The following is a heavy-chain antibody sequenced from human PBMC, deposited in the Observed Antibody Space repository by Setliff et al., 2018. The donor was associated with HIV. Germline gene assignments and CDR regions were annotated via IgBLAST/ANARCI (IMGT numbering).Heavy chain of an antibody. CDR2: FDPEDGET. D-gene: IGHD3-22*01. CDR3: GIFKDYSDRSDYYSVGPGVY. J-gene: IGHJ4*02. CDR1: GHSLSELT. Sequence: ASVKVSCKVIGHSLSELTVHWVRQAPGKGLEWMGGFDPEDGETIYEQKFQGRIIMTEDTSTDTSYMELSSLRSEDTAVYYCGIFKDYSDRSDYYSVGPGVYLGQGTLVTVSS. V-gene: IGHV1-24*01.